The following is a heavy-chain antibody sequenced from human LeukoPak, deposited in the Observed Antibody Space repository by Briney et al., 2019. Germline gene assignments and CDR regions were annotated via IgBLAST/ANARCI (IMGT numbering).Heavy chain of an antibody. CDR3: AKGASSGWYAYFDY. V-gene: IGHV3-30*02. CDR1: GFTFSSYG. Sequence: GGSLRLSCAASGFTFSSYGMHWVRQAPGKGLEWVAVIRYEGINKYYADSVKGRFTISRDNSKNTLDLQMNSLRAEDTAVYYCAKGASSGWYAYFDYWGQGTLVTVSS. D-gene: IGHD6-19*01. CDR2: IRYEGINK. J-gene: IGHJ4*02.